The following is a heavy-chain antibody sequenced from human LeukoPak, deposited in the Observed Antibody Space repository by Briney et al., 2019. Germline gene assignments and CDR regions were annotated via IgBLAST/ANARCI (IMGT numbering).Heavy chain of an antibody. CDR1: GGSFSGYY. D-gene: IGHD2-2*01. Sequence: SETLSLTCAVYGGSFSGYYWSWIRQPPGKGLEWIGEINHSGSTNYNPSLKSRVTISVDTSKNQFSLKLSSVTAADTAVYYCARGLPAVRSGYGMDVWGQGTTVTVSS. J-gene: IGHJ6*02. V-gene: IGHV4-34*01. CDR3: ARGLPAVRSGYGMDV. CDR2: INHSGST.